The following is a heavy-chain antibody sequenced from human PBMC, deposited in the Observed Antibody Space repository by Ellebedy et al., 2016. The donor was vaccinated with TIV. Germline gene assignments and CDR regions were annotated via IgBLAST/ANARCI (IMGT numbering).Heavy chain of an antibody. Sequence: SETLSLTCAVYGGSFSGYYWSWIRQPPGKGLEWIGEINHSGSANYNPSLKSRVTVSVDTSNNQFSLKLSSVTAADTAVYYCAREYYDVLTGYTPGMDVWGLGTTVTVSS. D-gene: IGHD3-9*01. CDR2: INHSGSA. J-gene: IGHJ6*02. V-gene: IGHV4-34*01. CDR3: AREYYDVLTGYTPGMDV. CDR1: GGSFSGYY.